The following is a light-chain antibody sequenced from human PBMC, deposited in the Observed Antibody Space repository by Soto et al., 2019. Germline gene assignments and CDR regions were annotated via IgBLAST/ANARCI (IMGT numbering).Light chain of an antibody. V-gene: IGLV1-44*01. CDR3: AAWDGSLSALV. Sequence: QSVLTQPPSVSGTPGQGVSISCSGSSSNIGNNPVNWYQQLPGMAPKLLIHTNDQRPSGVPDRFSGSKSGTSGSLAISGLQSEDEADYYCAAWDGSLSALVFGGGTKLTVL. CDR1: SSNIGNNP. CDR2: TND. J-gene: IGLJ2*01.